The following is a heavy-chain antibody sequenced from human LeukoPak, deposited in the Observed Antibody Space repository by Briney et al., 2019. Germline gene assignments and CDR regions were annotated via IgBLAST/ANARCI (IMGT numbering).Heavy chain of an antibody. CDR1: GFAFISYA. CDR3: AKDLRQREYRNFDY. J-gene: IGHJ4*02. Sequence: GGSLRLSRAASGFAFISYATGWVRQAAGKGLEWVSAISGSGSSTYYADSVKGRFTIAIDNSKNTLYLQMNSLRAEDTAVYYCAKDLRQREYRNFDYWGGGTLVTVSS. V-gene: IGHV3-23*01. D-gene: IGHD1-14*01. CDR2: ISGSGSST.